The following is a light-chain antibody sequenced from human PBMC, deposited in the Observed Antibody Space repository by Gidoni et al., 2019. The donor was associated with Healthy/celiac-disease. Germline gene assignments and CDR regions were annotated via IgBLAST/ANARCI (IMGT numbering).Light chain of an antibody. CDR1: QSVSSY. CDR2: DAS. Sequence: IVFTQSPATLSLSPGERATLSCRASQSVSSYLAWYQQKPGQAPRLLIYDASNRATGIPARFSGSGSGTDFTLNISSLEPEDFAVYYCQQRSNWPLTFGGGTKVEIK. V-gene: IGKV3-11*01. J-gene: IGKJ4*01. CDR3: QQRSNWPLT.